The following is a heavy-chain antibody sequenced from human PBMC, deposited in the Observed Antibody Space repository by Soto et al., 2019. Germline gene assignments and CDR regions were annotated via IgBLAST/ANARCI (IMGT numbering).Heavy chain of an antibody. V-gene: IGHV3-23*01. Sequence: EVQLLESGGGLVQPGGSLRLSCAASGFTFSSYAMSWVRQAPGKGLEWVSEISGSGGSTYYADSVKGRFTISRDNSKNPLYLQMNSLRAEDTAVYYCAKEGYSSGWYGDWGQGTMVTVSS. CDR2: ISGSGGST. J-gene: IGHJ3*01. CDR3: AKEGYSSGWYGD. D-gene: IGHD6-19*01. CDR1: GFTFSSYA.